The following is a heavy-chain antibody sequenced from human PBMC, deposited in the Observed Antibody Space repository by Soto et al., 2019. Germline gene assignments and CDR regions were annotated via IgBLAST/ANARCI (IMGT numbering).Heavy chain of an antibody. CDR1: GFTFDDYA. J-gene: IGHJ5*02. V-gene: IGHV3-11*01. Sequence: GGSLRLSCAASGFTFDDYAMHWVRQAPGKGLEWVSYISSSGSTIYYADSVKGRFTISRDNAKNSLYLQMNSLRAEDTAVYYCARGMRGPYDDSSGYYSPWGQGTLVTVSS. CDR3: ARGMRGPYDDSSGYYSP. CDR2: ISSSGSTI. D-gene: IGHD3-22*01.